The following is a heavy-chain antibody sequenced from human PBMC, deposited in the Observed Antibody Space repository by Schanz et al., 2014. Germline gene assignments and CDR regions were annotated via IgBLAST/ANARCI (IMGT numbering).Heavy chain of an antibody. V-gene: IGHV3-48*01. J-gene: IGHJ4*02. CDR1: GFTFSGYS. Sequence: VHLLESGGGLVQPGGSLRLSCAASGFTFSGYSMNWVPQAPGKGLEWISYITGTGTVMYADSVKGRFTISRDNSKNTLYLQMNSLRPEDTAVYYCARGGFGEVSYFDYWGQGTLVTVSS. D-gene: IGHD3-10*01. CDR2: ITGTGTV. CDR3: ARGGFGEVSYFDY.